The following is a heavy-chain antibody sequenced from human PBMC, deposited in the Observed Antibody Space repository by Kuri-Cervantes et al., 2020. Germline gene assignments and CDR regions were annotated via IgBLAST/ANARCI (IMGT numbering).Heavy chain of an antibody. J-gene: IGHJ4*02. CDR2: ISSSGSTI. Sequence: GGSLRLSCAASGFTFSSYEMNWVRQAPGKGLEWVSYISSSGSTIYYADSVKGRFTISRDNARNSLYLQMNSLRAEDTAVYYCARDRYGDLDYWGQGTLVTVSS. V-gene: IGHV3-48*03. CDR3: ARDRYGDLDY. D-gene: IGHD4-17*01. CDR1: GFTFSSYE.